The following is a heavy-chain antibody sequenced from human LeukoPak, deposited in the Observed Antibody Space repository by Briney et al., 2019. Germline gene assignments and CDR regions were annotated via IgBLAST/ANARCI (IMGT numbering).Heavy chain of an antibody. CDR2: IWYDGGNI. J-gene: IGHJ4*02. V-gene: IGHV3-33*01. D-gene: IGHD3-9*01. CDR3: ARDGDDILTGFYDY. Sequence: TGGSLRLSCAASGFTFSGYGMHWVRQAPGKGLEWVAVIWYDGGNIYYADSVKGRFTISRDNSKNTLYLQMNSLRAEDTAVYYCARDGDDILTGFYDYWGQGTLVTVSS. CDR1: GFTFSGYG.